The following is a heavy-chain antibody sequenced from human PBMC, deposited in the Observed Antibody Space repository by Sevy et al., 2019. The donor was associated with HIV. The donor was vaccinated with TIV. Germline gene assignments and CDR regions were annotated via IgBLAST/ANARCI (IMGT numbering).Heavy chain of an antibody. V-gene: IGHV3-23*01. CDR3: AKVGGYSYYYGMDV. CDR1: GFSFSSYA. J-gene: IGHJ6*02. D-gene: IGHD3-16*01. CDR2: ISGSGVST. Sequence: GGSLRLSCAASGFSFSSYAMSWVRQAPGKGLEWVSGISGSGVSTYYADSVKGRFTISRDNSKNTLYLQMNSLRAEDTAVYYCAKVGGYSYYYGMDVWGQGTTATVSS.